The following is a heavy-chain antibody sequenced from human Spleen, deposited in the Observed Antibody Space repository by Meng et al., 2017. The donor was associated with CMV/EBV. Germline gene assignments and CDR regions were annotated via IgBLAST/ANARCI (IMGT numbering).Heavy chain of an antibody. CDR1: GGTFSNYA. CDR2: IIPIVGVA. Sequence: SVKVSCKASGGTFSNYAISWVRQAPGQGLAWIGGIIPIVGVANYAQRLQGRLIITADISTSTPYMELSSLIPEDTAVYYCARESGGMDVWGQGTTVTVSS. CDR3: ARESGGMDV. J-gene: IGHJ6*02. V-gene: IGHV1-69*10.